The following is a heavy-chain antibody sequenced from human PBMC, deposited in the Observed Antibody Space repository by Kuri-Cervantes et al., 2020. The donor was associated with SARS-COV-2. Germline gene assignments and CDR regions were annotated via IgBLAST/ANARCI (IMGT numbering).Heavy chain of an antibody. J-gene: IGHJ4*02. D-gene: IGHD5-24*01. CDR2: INPNSGGT. CDR1: GYTFTGYY. V-gene: IGHV1-2*04. CDR3: ARVEMTTIKFDY. Sequence: ASVKVSCKASGYTFTGYYMHWVRQAPGQGLEWTGWINPNSGGTNYAQKFQGWVTMTRDTSISTVYMELSRLRSDDTAVYYRARVEMTTIKFDYWGQGTLVTVSS.